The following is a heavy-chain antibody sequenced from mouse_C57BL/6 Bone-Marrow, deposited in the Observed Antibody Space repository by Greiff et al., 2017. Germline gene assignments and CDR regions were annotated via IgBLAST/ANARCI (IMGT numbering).Heavy chain of an antibody. CDR2: IDPENGDT. CDR3: TTIYYGNYWFAY. Sequence: EVQLQQSGAELVRPGASVTLSCTASGFNIKDDYMHWVKQRPEQGLEWIGWIDPENGDTEYASKFQGKATITADTSSNTAYLQLSSLTSEDTAVYYCTTIYYGNYWFAYWGQGTLVTVSA. D-gene: IGHD2-1*01. J-gene: IGHJ3*01. V-gene: IGHV14-4*01. CDR1: GFNIKDDY.